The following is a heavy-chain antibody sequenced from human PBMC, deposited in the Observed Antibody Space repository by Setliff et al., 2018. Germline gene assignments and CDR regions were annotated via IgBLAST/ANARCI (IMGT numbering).Heavy chain of an antibody. J-gene: IGHJ6*03. Sequence: SETLSLTCTISGASLSSGTYYWGWIRQPPGKGLEWIGYINYSGSTYYNPSLKSRVTISVDTSKNQFSLKLSSVTAADTAVYYCASYDILTGYWGYDYYYMDVWGKGTTVTVS. CDR3: ASYDILTGYWGYDYYYMDV. V-gene: IGHV4-39*01. CDR2: INYSGST. CDR1: GASLSSGTYY. D-gene: IGHD3-9*01.